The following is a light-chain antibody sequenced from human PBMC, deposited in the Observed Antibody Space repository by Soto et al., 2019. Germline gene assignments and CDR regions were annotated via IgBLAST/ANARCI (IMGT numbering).Light chain of an antibody. CDR3: QQYGSSPPIT. V-gene: IGKV3-20*01. CDR2: GAS. CDR1: QSVSSSY. J-gene: IGKJ5*01. Sequence: EIALTQSPGTLSLSPGERATLSCRASQSVSSSYLAWYQQKPDQAPRLLIYGASSRATGIPDRFSGSGSETDFTLTISRLEPEDFAVYYCQQYGSSPPITFGLGTRLEIK.